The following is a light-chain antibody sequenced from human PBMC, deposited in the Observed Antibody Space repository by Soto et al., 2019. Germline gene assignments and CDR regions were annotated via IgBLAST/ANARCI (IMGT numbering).Light chain of an antibody. CDR1: SSNIGAGYD. V-gene: IGLV1-40*01. J-gene: IGLJ3*02. CDR3: QSYYSSLSGWV. CDR2: GNS. Sequence: QSVLTQPPSVSGAPGQRVTISCTGSSSNIGAGYDVHWYQQLPGTAPKLLIYGNSNRPSGVPHRFSGSKSGTSASLAITGLQAEDDADYYCQSYYSSLSGWVFGGGTKLTVL.